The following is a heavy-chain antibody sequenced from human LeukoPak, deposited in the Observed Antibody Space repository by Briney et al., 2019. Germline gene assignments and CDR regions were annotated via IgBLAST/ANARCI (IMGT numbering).Heavy chain of an antibody. CDR3: AREPTSMIL. J-gene: IGHJ4*02. D-gene: IGHD5-18*01. CDR1: GFTFSIYS. CDR2: ISSTGNYI. Sequence: PGGSLRLSCATSGFTFSIYSMNWVRQTPGKGLEWVSSISSTGNYIYYADSVRGRCTISRDNAKNSLYLQMNSLRAEDTAVYYCAREPTSMILWGQGTLVTVSS. V-gene: IGHV3-21*01.